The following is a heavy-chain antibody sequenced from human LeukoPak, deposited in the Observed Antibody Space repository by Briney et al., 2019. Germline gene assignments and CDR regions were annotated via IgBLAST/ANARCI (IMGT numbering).Heavy chain of an antibody. CDR2: IHYSGST. Sequence: SETLSLTCSVSGGSITHYYWSWIRQPPGKGLEWIGYIHYSGSTNYNPSLKSRVTISVDTSKIRFSLKLISVTAADTAVYDCARTQRGYNYGYQYYYYGLDVWGQGTTVTVSS. D-gene: IGHD5-18*01. CDR1: GGSITHYY. J-gene: IGHJ6*02. CDR3: ARTQRGYNYGYQYYYYGLDV. V-gene: IGHV4-59*01.